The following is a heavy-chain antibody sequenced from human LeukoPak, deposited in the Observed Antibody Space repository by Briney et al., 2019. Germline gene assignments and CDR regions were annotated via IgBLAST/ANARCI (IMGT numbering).Heavy chain of an antibody. J-gene: IGHJ4*02. Sequence: PSETLSLTCTVSGGSVSSGSYYWSWIRQPPGKGLEWIGYIYYSGSTNYNPSLKCRVTISVDTSKNQFSLKLSSVTAADTAVYYCARCWGRYFDWSSIVGWGQGTLVTVSS. CDR3: ARCWGRYFDWSSIVG. D-gene: IGHD3-9*01. CDR1: GGSVSSGSYY. CDR2: IYYSGST. V-gene: IGHV4-61*01.